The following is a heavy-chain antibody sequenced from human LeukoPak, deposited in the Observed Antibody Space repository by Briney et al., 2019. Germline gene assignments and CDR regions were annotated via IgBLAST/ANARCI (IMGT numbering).Heavy chain of an antibody. D-gene: IGHD6-19*01. V-gene: IGHV4-59*01. Sequence: SETLSLTCTVSGGSISDYYWSWIRQPPGKGLEWIGYIYYSGSTNYNPSLKSRVTMSVDTSKSQFSLKLSSVTAADTAVYHCARGDSSGRVDSWGQGTLVTVSS. CDR2: IYYSGST. CDR1: GGSISDYY. J-gene: IGHJ4*02. CDR3: ARGDSSGRVDS.